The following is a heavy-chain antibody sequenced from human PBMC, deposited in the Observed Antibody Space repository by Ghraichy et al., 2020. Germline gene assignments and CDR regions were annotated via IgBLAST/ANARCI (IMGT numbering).Heavy chain of an antibody. J-gene: IGHJ4*02. V-gene: IGHV4-4*02. CDR3: ARDGAGTGLQFYFDY. CDR2: IYHRGST. CDR1: GASISSTNW. Sequence: SETLSLTCVVSGASISSTNWWTWVRPPPGKGVEWIGKIYHRGSTNYNPSLKSSDTISLDKSKNQFSLDLNSVTAADTAVYYCARDGAGTGLQFYFDYWGQGTLVTVSS. D-gene: IGHD6-19*01.